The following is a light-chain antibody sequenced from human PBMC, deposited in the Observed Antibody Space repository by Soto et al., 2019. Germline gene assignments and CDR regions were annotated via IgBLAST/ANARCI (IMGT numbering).Light chain of an antibody. CDR3: QQYGNSPRT. Sequence: EIALTQSPDTLSLSPGQRATLSCRASQSVRSDYFAWYQQKPGQAPRVIIFGVSTRATGVPDRFSGSGSGTDFTLTISRLEPEDFALYYCQQYGNSPRTFGGGTKVDIK. V-gene: IGKV3-20*01. CDR1: QSVRSDY. J-gene: IGKJ4*01. CDR2: GVS.